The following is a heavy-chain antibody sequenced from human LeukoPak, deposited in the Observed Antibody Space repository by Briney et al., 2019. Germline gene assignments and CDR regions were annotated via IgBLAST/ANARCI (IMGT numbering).Heavy chain of an antibody. J-gene: IGHJ4*02. V-gene: IGHV3-30-3*01. Sequence: GGSLRLSCAASGFTFSSYAMHWVRQAPGKGLEWVAVISYDGSNKYYADSVRGRFTISRDNSKNTLFLEMNSLRAEDSAVYYCARAIYNSDRTDFDYWGQGTLVTVSS. CDR2: ISYDGSNK. CDR3: ARAIYNSDRTDFDY. D-gene: IGHD2/OR15-2a*01. CDR1: GFTFSSYA.